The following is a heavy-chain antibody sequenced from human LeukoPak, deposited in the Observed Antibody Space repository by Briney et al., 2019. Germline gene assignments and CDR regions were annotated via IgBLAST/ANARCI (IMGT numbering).Heavy chain of an antibody. CDR1: GGYISSYY. J-gene: IGHJ6*03. CDR3: ARGSGSYYNYYYYYYMDV. D-gene: IGHD3-10*01. CDR2: IYTSGST. V-gene: IGHV4-4*07. Sequence: SETLSLTCTVSGGYISSYYWSWIRQPAGKGLEWIGCIYTSGSTNYNPSLKSRVTMSVDTSKNQFSLKLSSVTAADTAVYYCARGSGSYYNYYYYYYMDVWGKGTTVTISS.